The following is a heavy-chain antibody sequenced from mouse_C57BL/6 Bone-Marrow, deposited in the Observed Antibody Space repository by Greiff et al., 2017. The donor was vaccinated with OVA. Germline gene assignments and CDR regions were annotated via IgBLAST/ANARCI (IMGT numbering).Heavy chain of an antibody. CDR1: GYTFTDYN. D-gene: IGHD1-1*01. Sequence: EVHLVESGPELVKPGASVKIPCKASGYTFTDYNMDWVKQSHGKSLEWIGDINPNNGGTIYNQKFKGKATLTVDKSSSTAYMELRSLTSEDTAVYYCARSGTTVVYFDYWGQGTTLTVSS. CDR3: ARSGTTVVYFDY. J-gene: IGHJ2*01. CDR2: INPNNGGT. V-gene: IGHV1-18*01.